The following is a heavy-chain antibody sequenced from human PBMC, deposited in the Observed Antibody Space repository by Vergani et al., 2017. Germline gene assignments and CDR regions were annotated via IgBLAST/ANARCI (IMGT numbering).Heavy chain of an antibody. D-gene: IGHD6-19*01. V-gene: IGHV5-51*01. Sequence: EVQLVQSGAEVKKPGESLKISCKGSGYSFTSYWIGWVRQMPGKGLEWMGIIYPGDSDTRYSPSFQGQVTISADKSISTAYLQWGSLKASDTAMYYCARRNPGYSSGWSWNYWGQGTLVTVSS. CDR3: ARRNPGYSSGWSWNY. CDR2: IYPGDSDT. J-gene: IGHJ4*02. CDR1: GYSFTSYW.